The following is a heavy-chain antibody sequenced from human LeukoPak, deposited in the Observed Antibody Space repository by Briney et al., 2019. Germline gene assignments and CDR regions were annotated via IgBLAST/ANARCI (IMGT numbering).Heavy chain of an antibody. Sequence: PGRSLRLPCEASGFTFSSYAMHWVRQAPGKGLGWVAIISHDGSNKYYADSVKGRFTISRDNSKNTLYLQMNSLGAEDTAVYYCAREESGISIFGVVIFWGQGTLVTVSS. J-gene: IGHJ4*02. V-gene: IGHV3-30-3*01. CDR1: GFTFSSYA. CDR3: AREESGISIFGVVIF. D-gene: IGHD3-3*01. CDR2: ISHDGSNK.